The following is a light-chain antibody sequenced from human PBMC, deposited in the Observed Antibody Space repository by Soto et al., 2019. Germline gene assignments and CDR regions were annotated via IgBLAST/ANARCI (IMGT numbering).Light chain of an antibody. Sequence: SVLTQPASVSGSPGQSTTISRPGTSSDVGGYNFVSWYQHHPGKAPKLIIYDVTNRPSGISNRFSGSKSGNTASLTISGLQAEDEADYYCTSYTSSITYVFGTGTKVTVL. CDR1: SSDVGGYNF. V-gene: IGLV2-14*03. J-gene: IGLJ1*01. CDR2: DVT. CDR3: TSYTSSITYV.